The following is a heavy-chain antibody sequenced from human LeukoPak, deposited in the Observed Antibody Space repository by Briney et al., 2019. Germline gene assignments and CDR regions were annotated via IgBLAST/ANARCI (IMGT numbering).Heavy chain of an antibody. CDR1: GGSISSYY. CDR2: IYTSGST. J-gene: IGHJ4*02. Sequence: SETLSLTCTVSGGSISSYYWSWIRQPPGKGLEWIGYIYTSGSTNYNPSLKSRVTISVDTSKNQFSLKLSSVTAADTAVYYCARHEDRDGVGASGDLWGQGTLVTVSS. D-gene: IGHD1-26*01. V-gene: IGHV4-4*09. CDR3: ARHEDRDGVGASGDL.